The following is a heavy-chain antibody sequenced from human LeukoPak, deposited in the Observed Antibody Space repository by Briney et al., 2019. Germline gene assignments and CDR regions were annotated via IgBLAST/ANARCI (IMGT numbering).Heavy chain of an antibody. J-gene: IGHJ6*03. CDR1: GFTFSSYD. CDR3: ARGEGDHGIRYYYYYMDV. V-gene: IGHV3-48*03. Sequence: PGGSLRLSCAASGFTFSSYDINWVRQAPGKGLEWVSYISSSGSTIYYADSVKGRFTISRDNAKNSLYLQMNSLRVEDTAVYYCARGEGDHGIRYYYYYMDVWGKGTTVTVSS. D-gene: IGHD2-21*02. CDR2: ISSSGSTI.